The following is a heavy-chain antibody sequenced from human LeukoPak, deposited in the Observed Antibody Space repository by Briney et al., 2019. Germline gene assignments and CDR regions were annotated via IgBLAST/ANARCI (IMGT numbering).Heavy chain of an antibody. CDR2: IIPIFGTA. Sequence: ASVKVSCKASGGTFSSYAISWVRQAPGQGLEWMGGIIPIFGTANYAQKFQGRVTITADESTSTAYMELSSLRSEDTAAYYCARDSYSSSSVDYWGQGTLVTVSS. V-gene: IGHV1-69*13. CDR3: ARDSYSSSSVDY. CDR1: GGTFSSYA. D-gene: IGHD6-6*01. J-gene: IGHJ4*02.